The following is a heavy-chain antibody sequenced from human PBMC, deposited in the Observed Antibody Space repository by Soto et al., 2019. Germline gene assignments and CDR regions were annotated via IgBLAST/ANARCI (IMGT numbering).Heavy chain of an antibody. Sequence: GGSLRLSCAGSGFTFRTHTLVWVRQAPGKGLEWVSSISSGGTYLEYAHSVKGRFAISRDDAKDSVFLQMNSLKTDDTAVYYCVKGGEDITSPYGMDVWGQGTTVTVSS. V-gene: IGHV3-21*06. J-gene: IGHJ6*02. CDR2: ISSGGTYL. CDR1: GFTFRTHT. D-gene: IGHD3-16*01. CDR3: VKGGEDITSPYGMDV.